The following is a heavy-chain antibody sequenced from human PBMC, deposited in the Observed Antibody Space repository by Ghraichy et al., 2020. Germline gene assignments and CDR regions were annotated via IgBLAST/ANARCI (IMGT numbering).Heavy chain of an antibody. CDR1: GFTFSSYA. J-gene: IGHJ4*02. V-gene: IGHV3-23*01. CDR2: ISGSGGST. CDR3: AKGRSYYGSGSYYNVPDY. D-gene: IGHD3-10*01. Sequence: GGSLRLSCAASGFTFSSYAMSWVRQAPGKGLEWVSAISGSGGSTYYADSVKGRFTISRDNSKNTLYLQMNSLRAEDTAVYYCAKGRSYYGSGSYYNVPDYWGQGTLVTVSS.